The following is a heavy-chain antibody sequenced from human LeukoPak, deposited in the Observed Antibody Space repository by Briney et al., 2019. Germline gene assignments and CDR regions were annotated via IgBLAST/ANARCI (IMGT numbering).Heavy chain of an antibody. CDR2: IYYSWST. Sequence: SETLSLTCTVSGVSISSYYWSWIRQPPGKGLEGIGYIYYSWSTNYNPSLKSRVTISVDTSKNQFSLKLSSVTAGDTGVYYCARGPPHKGGYHPGPFDYWGQGTLVTVSS. CDR3: ARGPPHKGGYHPGPFDY. J-gene: IGHJ4*02. D-gene: IGHD2-2*01. V-gene: IGHV4-59*01. CDR1: GVSISSYY.